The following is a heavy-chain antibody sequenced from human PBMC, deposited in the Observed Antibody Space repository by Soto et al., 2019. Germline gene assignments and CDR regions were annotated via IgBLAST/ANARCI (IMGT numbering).Heavy chain of an antibody. CDR3: ARGTPWGVDIVVVPAAYNAFDI. CDR2: INPSGGST. Sequence: ASVKVSCKASGYTFTSYYMHWVRQAPGQGLEWMGIINPSGGSTSYAQKFQGRVTMTRDTSTSTVYMELGSLRSEDTAVYYCARGTPWGVDIVVVPAAYNAFDIWGQGTMVTVSS. CDR1: GYTFTSYY. V-gene: IGHV1-46*03. J-gene: IGHJ3*02. D-gene: IGHD2-2*01.